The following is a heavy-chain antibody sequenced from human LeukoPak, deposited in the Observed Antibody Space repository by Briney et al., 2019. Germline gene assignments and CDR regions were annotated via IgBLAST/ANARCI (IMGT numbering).Heavy chain of an antibody. CDR2: INPNSGGT. CDR1: GYTFTGYY. CDR3: ARDGGYYDSSGYLDY. J-gene: IGHJ4*02. D-gene: IGHD3-22*01. V-gene: IGHV1-2*02. Sequence: AASVKVSCKAFGYTFTGYYMHWVRQAPGQGLEWMGWINPNSGGTSYAQKFQGRVTMTRDTSISTAYMELSRLRSDDTAVYYCARDGGYYDSSGYLDYWGQGTLVTVSS.